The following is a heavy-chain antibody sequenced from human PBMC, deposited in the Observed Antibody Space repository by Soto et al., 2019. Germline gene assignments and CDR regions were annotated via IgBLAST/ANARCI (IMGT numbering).Heavy chain of an antibody. CDR2: IIPIFGTA. V-gene: IGHV1-69*13. Sequence: GASVKVSCKASGYTFTSYAMHCVRQAPGQRLEWMGGIIPIFGTANYAQKFQGRVTITADESTSTAYMEMSSLRSEDTAVYYCARFDPRYYYYGMDVWGQGTTVTVSS. CDR1: GYTFTSYA. J-gene: IGHJ6*02. CDR3: ARFDPRYYYYGMDV.